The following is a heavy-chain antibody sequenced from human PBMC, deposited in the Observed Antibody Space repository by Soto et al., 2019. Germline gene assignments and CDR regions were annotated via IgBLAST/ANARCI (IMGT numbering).Heavy chain of an antibody. J-gene: IGHJ4*02. Sequence: EVQLLESGGGLVQPGGSLRLSCAASGFTFSSYAMSWVRQAPGKGLEWVSAISGSGGSTYYADSVKGRFTISRDNSKNTLYLQMNSLRAEDTAVYYCAKDLLYGSGSYYHYFDYWGQGTLVTVSS. V-gene: IGHV3-23*01. CDR3: AKDLLYGSGSYYHYFDY. D-gene: IGHD3-10*01. CDR1: GFTFSSYA. CDR2: ISGSGGST.